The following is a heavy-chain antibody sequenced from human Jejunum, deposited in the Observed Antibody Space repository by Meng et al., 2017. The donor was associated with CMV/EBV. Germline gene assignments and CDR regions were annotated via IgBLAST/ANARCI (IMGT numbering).Heavy chain of an antibody. CDR1: GGTFSSLA. J-gene: IGHJ4*02. CDR2: IIPIFETP. Sequence: CKGSGGTFSSLAISWFRQAPGQGLEWMGGIIPIFETPNYAQRFQGRVTMTTDESTSTAYMELSSLRSDDTAVYYCATGGWELMPFDFWGQGTLVTVSS. CDR3: ATGGWELMPFDF. D-gene: IGHD1-26*01. V-gene: IGHV1-69*05.